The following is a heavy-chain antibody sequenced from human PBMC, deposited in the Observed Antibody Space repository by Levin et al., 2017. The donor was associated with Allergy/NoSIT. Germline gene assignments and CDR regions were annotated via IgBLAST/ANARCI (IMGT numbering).Heavy chain of an antibody. CDR3: VRGAGGLDH. D-gene: IGHD3-16*01. CDR2: ITSDGSGI. J-gene: IGHJ4*02. CDR1: GFMFRSYW. Sequence: GGSLRLSCAASGFMFRSYWMHWVRQVPGKGLVWVSHITSDGSGISYVDSVKGRFTISRANTKNTLYLQMNSLRDEDTAVYYCVRGAGGLDHWGQGALVIVSS. V-gene: IGHV3-74*01.